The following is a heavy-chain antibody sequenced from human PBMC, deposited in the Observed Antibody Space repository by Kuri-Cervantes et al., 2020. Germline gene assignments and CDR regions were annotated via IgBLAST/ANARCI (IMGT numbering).Heavy chain of an antibody. Sequence: GESLKISCAASGFTFSNYAMTWVRQAPRKGLEWVSTITGSGSITYYTDSVKGRFTISRDNSNNTLFPQMNSLRAGDTAIYYCAKDSHSSGWYGVDYWGQGTLVTVSS. J-gene: IGHJ4*02. D-gene: IGHD6-19*01. V-gene: IGHV3-23*01. CDR3: AKDSHSSGWYGVDY. CDR1: GFTFSNYA. CDR2: ITGSGSIT.